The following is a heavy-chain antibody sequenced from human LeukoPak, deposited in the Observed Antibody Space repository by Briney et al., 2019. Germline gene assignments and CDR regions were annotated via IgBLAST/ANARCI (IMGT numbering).Heavy chain of an antibody. D-gene: IGHD6-19*01. CDR3: VRRGDASSGWGDHDF. J-gene: IGHJ4*02. CDR1: GFTFNRNA. CDR2: IGGSGDKT. V-gene: IGHV3-23*01. Sequence: GGSLRLSCAASGFTFNRNAISWVRQAPGKGLEWVSTIGGSGDKTFYADSVKGRFTISRDNSKDMVHLQMNSLTGEDTALYYCVRRGDASSGWGDHDFWGQGALVTVSS.